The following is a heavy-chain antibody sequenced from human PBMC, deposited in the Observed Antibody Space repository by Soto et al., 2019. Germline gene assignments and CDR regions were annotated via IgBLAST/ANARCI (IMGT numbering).Heavy chain of an antibody. J-gene: IGHJ4*02. CDR1: GFILWAYG. Sequence: GWSLRISCAASGFILWAYGMHWVRQSPGKGLEWVAGIWYDGSVKTYADSVKGRFSISRDNSQNTVYLQMNTLSAEDTAVYYCARADCGGQCPCDYWGQGTLVTVSS. D-gene: IGHD2-21*01. V-gene: IGHV3-33*01. CDR2: IWYDGSVK. CDR3: ARADCGGQCPCDY.